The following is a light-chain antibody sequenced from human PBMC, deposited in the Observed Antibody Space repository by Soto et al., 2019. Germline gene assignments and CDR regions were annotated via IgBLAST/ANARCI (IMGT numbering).Light chain of an antibody. CDR3: YSCDTSVSGALV. V-gene: IGLV1-40*01. CDR2: GTT. Sequence: QSVLTQPPSVSGAPGQRITISCTGSPSNIGAGFDVHWYQQFPGTAPKLLIYGTTSRPSGVPDRFSGSQSGTSASLAITGLNAGDEDDYYYYSCDTSVSGALVFGGGTKLTVL. J-gene: IGLJ3*02. CDR1: PSNIGAGFD.